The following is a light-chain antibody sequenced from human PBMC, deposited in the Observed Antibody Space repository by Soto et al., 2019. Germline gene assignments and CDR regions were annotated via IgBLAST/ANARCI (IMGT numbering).Light chain of an antibody. CDR1: SSDVGGYNY. J-gene: IGLJ1*01. CDR2: DVS. CDR3: SSYTSSSTLVV. Sequence: QSALTQPASVSGSPGQSITISCTGTSSDVGGYNYVSWCQQHPGKAPKLMIYDVSNRPSGVSNRFSCSKSCNTASLTISGLQAEDEADYYCSSYTSSSTLVVFGTGTKVTVL. V-gene: IGLV2-14*01.